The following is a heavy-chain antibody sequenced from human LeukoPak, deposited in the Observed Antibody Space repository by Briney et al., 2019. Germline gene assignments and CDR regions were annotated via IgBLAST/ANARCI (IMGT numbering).Heavy chain of an antibody. V-gene: IGHV4-39*07. J-gene: IGHJ4*02. CDR2: GYHSGST. CDR1: GGSFSSSSYY. Sequence: SETLSLTCTVSGGSFSSSSYYWGWIRQPPGKELEWIGSGYHSGSTYYNPSLKSRVTISVDTSKNQFSLKLSSVTAADTAVYYCAREYSSGWHEQKAFDYWGQGTLVTVSS. CDR3: AREYSSGWHEQKAFDY. D-gene: IGHD6-19*01.